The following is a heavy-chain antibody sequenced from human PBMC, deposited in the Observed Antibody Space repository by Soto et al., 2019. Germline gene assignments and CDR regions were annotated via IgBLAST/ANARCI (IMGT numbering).Heavy chain of an antibody. V-gene: IGHV4-59*01. CDR2: IYYSGST. D-gene: IGHD6-13*01. CDR3: ARAQRWGRIAAAGTLDY. J-gene: IGHJ4*02. CDR1: GGSISSYY. Sequence: PSETLSLTCTVSGGSISSYYWSWIRQPPGKGLEWIGYIYYSGSTNYNPSLKSRVTISVDTSKNQFSLKLSSVTAADTAVYYCARAQRWGRIAAAGTLDYWGQGTLVTVS.